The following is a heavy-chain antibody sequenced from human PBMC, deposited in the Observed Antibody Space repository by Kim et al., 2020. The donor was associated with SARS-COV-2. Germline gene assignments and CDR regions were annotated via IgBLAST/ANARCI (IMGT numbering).Heavy chain of an antibody. CDR2: INPDGSST. V-gene: IGHV3-74*01. J-gene: IGHJ5*02. CDR3: AVITFGGRPPVDP. Sequence: GGSLRLSCVASGFTFSIYRMNWVRQGPGKGLAWVSHINPDGSSTIYADSVKSRFTISRDNAKNTLYLQMNSLRAEDTAVYYCAVITFGGRPPVDPWGQGTLVTVSS. CDR1: GFTFSIYR. D-gene: IGHD3-16*01.